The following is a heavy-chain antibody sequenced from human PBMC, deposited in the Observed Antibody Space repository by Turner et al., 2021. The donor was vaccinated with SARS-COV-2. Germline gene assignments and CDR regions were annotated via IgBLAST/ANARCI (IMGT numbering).Heavy chain of an antibody. J-gene: IGHJ4*02. CDR1: GFTFSSYS. Sequence: EVQLVESGGGLVKPGGSLRLSCAASGFTFSSYSMNWARQAPGKGLEWVSFISSSSSYIYYADSVKGRFTISRDNAKNSLYLQMNSLRAEDTAVYYCARELAGRFGGATEIDYWGQGTLVTVSS. V-gene: IGHV3-21*01. D-gene: IGHD1-26*01. CDR3: ARELAGRFGGATEIDY. CDR2: ISSSSSYI.